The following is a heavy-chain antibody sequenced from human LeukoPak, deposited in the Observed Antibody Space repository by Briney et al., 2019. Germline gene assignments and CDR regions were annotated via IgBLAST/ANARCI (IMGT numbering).Heavy chain of an antibody. J-gene: IGHJ3*02. Sequence: GGSLRLSCAASGFTFDDYAMHWVRQAPGKGLEWVSSISSSSSYIYYADSVKGRFTISRDNAKNSLYLQMNSLRAEDTAVYYCARNDYGEVAFDIWGQGTMVTVSS. CDR2: ISSSSSYI. V-gene: IGHV3-21*01. CDR3: ARNDYGEVAFDI. CDR1: GFTFDDYA. D-gene: IGHD4-17*01.